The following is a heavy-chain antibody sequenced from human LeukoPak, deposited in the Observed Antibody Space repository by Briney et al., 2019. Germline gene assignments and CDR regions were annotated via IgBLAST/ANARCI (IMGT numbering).Heavy chain of an antibody. J-gene: IGHJ5*02. CDR3: ARDLGLTISDNWFDP. V-gene: IGHV4-38-2*02. Sequence: PSETLSLTCAVSGYSISSGYFWVWIRQPPGKGLEWIGSIYHTGATYYNPSLRSPVTISVDTSKNQFSLELKSVTAADTAVYYCARDLGLTISDNWFDPWGQGTLVTVSS. D-gene: IGHD3-9*01. CDR1: GYSISSGYF. CDR2: IYHTGAT.